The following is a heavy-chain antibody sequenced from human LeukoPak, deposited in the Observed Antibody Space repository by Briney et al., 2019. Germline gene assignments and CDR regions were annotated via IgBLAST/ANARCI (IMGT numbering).Heavy chain of an antibody. J-gene: IGHJ4*02. CDR3: ASGPRRSTRREGFDY. CDR2: ISSSGSTI. D-gene: IGHD2-2*01. V-gene: IGHV3-48*03. CDR1: GFTFSSYE. Sequence: GGSLRLSCAASGFTFSSYEMNWVRQAPGKGLEWVSYISSSGSTIYYADSVKGRFTISRDNAKNSLYLQMNSLRAEGTAVYYCASGPRRSTRREGFDYWGQGTLVTVSS.